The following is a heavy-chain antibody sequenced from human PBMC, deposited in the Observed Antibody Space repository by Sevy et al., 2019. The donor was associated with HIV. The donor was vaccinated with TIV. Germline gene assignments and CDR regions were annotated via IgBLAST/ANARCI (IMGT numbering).Heavy chain of an antibody. J-gene: IGHJ6*02. CDR3: ARDQQITIVGEITDYYFYYGMDV. Sequence: GGSLRLSCAVSGFTFSRFGMHWVRQAPCKGLEWVAVISYDGNDKHYAESVKGRFTISRDNSKNTLHLEMNSLRAEDTAVYYCARDQQITIVGEITDYYFYYGMDVWGQGTTVTVSS. V-gene: IGHV3-30*04. CDR2: ISYDGNDK. CDR1: GFTFSRFG. D-gene: IGHD3-3*01.